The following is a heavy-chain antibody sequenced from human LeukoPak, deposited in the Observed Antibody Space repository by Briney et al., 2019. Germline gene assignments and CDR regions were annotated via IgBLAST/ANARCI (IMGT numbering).Heavy chain of an antibody. D-gene: IGHD6-13*01. Sequence: PGRSLRLSWAASGFTFSSYGMHWVRQAPGKGLGWVAVIWYDGSNKYYADSVKGRFTISRDNSKNTLYLQMNSLRAEDTAVCYCARENEQQLVLDYWGQGTLVTVSS. V-gene: IGHV3-33*01. CDR3: ARENEQQLVLDY. J-gene: IGHJ4*02. CDR2: IWYDGSNK. CDR1: GFTFSSYG.